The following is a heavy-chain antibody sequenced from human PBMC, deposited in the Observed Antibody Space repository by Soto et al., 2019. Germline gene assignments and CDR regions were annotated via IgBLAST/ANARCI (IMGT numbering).Heavy chain of an antibody. CDR2: IYYSGST. D-gene: IGHD3-22*01. J-gene: IGHJ3*02. CDR1: GGSISSYY. Sequence: KSSETLSLTCTVSGGSISSYYWSWIRQPPGKGLEWIGYIYYSGSTNYNPSLKSRVTISVDTSKNQFSLKLSSVTAADTAVYYCARFNYYDSSGYAFDIWGQGTMVTVSS. CDR3: ARFNYYDSSGYAFDI. V-gene: IGHV4-59*01.